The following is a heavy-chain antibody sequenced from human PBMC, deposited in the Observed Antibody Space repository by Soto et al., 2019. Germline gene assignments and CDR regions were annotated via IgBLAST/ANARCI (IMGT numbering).Heavy chain of an antibody. CDR3: AKDPGMVRGITAIDY. V-gene: IGHV3-23*01. J-gene: IGHJ4*02. CDR1: GFTFSSYD. Sequence: EVQLLESGGGLVQPGGSLRLSCAASGFTFSSYDMSWVRQAPGKGLDWVSSISGSGGTTYYADSVKGRFTISRDNSKNTLYLQMNSLRAEDTAVYYCAKDPGMVRGITAIDYWGQGALVTVSS. D-gene: IGHD3-10*01. CDR2: ISGSGGTT.